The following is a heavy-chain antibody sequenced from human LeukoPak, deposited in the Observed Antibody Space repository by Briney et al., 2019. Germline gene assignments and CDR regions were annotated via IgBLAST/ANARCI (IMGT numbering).Heavy chain of an antibody. Sequence: SETLSLTCAVYGGSFSGYYWSWIRQSPGKGLEWIGEINHSGSTNYNPSLKSRVTISVDTSKNQFSLKLSSVTAADTAVYYCARGMSTGYFDYWGQGTLVTVSS. J-gene: IGHJ4*02. CDR2: INHSGST. V-gene: IGHV4-34*01. CDR1: GGSFSGYY. D-gene: IGHD1-1*01. CDR3: ARGMSTGYFDY.